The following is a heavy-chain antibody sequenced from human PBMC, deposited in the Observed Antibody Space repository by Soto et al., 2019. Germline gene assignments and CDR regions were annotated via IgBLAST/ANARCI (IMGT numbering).Heavy chain of an antibody. Sequence: SETLSLTCTVSGGSISSYYWSWIRQPRGKGLEWIGYIYYSGSTNYNPSLKSRVTISVDTSKNQFSLKLSSVTAADTAVYYCASDQGATTFYYYYGMDVWGQGTTVTVSS. CDR3: ASDQGATTFYYYYGMDV. V-gene: IGHV4-59*01. J-gene: IGHJ6*02. D-gene: IGHD1-26*01. CDR2: IYYSGST. CDR1: GGSISSYY.